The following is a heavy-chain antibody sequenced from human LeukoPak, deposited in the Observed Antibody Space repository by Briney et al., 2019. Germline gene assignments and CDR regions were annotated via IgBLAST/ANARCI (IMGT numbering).Heavy chain of an antibody. V-gene: IGHV1-24*01. CDR1: GYTLTELS. CDR3: ATLYDSTRTFDY. J-gene: IGHJ4*02. Sequence: ASVKVSCKVSGYTLTELSMHWLRQAPGKGLEWMGGFDPEDGETIYAQKFQGRVTMTEDTSTDTAYMELSSLRSEDTAVYYCATLYDSTRTFDYWGQGTLVTVSS. D-gene: IGHD3-22*01. CDR2: FDPEDGET.